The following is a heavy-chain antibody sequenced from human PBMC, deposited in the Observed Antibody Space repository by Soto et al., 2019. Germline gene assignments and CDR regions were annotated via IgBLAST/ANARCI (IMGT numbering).Heavy chain of an antibody. V-gene: IGHV4-4*07. Sequence: SETLSLTCTVSVGSLSNYCWGWIRQRTGKGLEWIGRIYTGGSINYNPSLKSRVTMSVDTSKQQFSLKLTSVTAADTAVYYCARDLDSSGFSPDWFDPWGQGTLVTVSS. CDR2: IYTGGSI. J-gene: IGHJ5*02. CDR3: ARDLDSSGFSPDWFDP. D-gene: IGHD3-22*01. CDR1: VGSLSNYC.